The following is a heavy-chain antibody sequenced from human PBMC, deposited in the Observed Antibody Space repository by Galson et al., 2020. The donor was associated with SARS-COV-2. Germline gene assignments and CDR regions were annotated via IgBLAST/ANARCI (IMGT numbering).Heavy chain of an antibody. CDR2: ISYDGSNK. J-gene: IGHJ6*02. V-gene: IGHV3-30*03. D-gene: IGHD2-15*01. CDR3: ARALLLLRYGMDV. Sequence: GESLKISCAASGFTFSSYGMHWVRQAPGKGLEWVAVISYDGSNKYYADSVKGRFTISRDNSKNTLYLQMNSLRAEDTAVYYCARALLLLRYGMDVWGQGTTVTVSS. CDR1: GFTFSSYG.